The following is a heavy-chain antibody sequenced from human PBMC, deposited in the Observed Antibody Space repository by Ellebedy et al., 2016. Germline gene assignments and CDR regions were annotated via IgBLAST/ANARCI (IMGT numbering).Heavy chain of an antibody. CDR2: IYYTGTT. J-gene: IGHJ4*02. CDR1: GGSISRYY. Sequence: SETLSLTCIVSGGSISRYYWSWIRPPPGRGLEWIGNIYYTGTTNYNPSLQSRVTISLDTSKNQFSLRLTSVAAADTAVYYWARIGGVSFGERPNDYWGQGTLVTVSS. V-gene: IGHV4-59*01. D-gene: IGHD3-10*01. CDR3: ARIGGVSFGERPNDY.